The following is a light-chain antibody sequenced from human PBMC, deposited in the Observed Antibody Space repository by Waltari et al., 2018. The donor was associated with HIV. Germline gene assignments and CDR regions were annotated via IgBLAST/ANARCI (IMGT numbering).Light chain of an antibody. J-gene: IGKJ2*01. Sequence: EIVLTQSPGTLSLSPGDTATLPCRASQTINNNFFAWYQQSSGQAPRLLIYGVSSRATGIPDRFRASGSGTDFTLTISRLEPEDFAVYYCQHYGGSPLYTFGQGTKLEIK. CDR1: QTINNNF. CDR2: GVS. CDR3: QHYGGSPLYT. V-gene: IGKV3-20*01.